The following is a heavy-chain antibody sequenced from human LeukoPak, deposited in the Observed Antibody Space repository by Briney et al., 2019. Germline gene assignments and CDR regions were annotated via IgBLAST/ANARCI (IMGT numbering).Heavy chain of an antibody. CDR3: TRLVATYYYYMDV. CDR2: IRSKANSYAT. V-gene: IGHV3-73*01. J-gene: IGHJ6*03. D-gene: IGHD2-2*01. CDR1: GFTFSGSA. Sequence: GGSLRLSCAASGFTFSGSAMHWVRQASGKGLEWVGRIRSKANSYATAYAASVKGRFTISRDDSKNTAYLQMNSLKTEDTAVYYCTRLVATYYYYMDVWGKGTTVTVSS.